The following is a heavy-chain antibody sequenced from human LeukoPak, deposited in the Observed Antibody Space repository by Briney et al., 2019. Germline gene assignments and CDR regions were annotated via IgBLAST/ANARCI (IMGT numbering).Heavy chain of an antibody. CDR3: ARVYGSGHDAFDI. CDR2: IYYSGST. Sequence: PSETLSLTCTVSGGSISSNYWSWIQQPPGKGLEWIGYIYYSGSTNYNPSLKSRVTISVDTSKNQFSLKLSSVTAADTAVYYCARVYGSGHDAFDIWGQGTVVTVSS. CDR1: GGSISSNY. D-gene: IGHD3-10*01. V-gene: IGHV4-59*01. J-gene: IGHJ3*02.